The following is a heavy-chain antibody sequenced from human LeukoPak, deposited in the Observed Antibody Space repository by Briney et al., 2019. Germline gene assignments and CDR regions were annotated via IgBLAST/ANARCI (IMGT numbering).Heavy chain of an antibody. CDR2: IYYSGST. CDR3: ARDYGESSGGGFQH. J-gene: IGHJ1*01. Sequence: PSETLSLTCTVSGGSMSNYYWSWIRQPPGKGLEWIGFIYYSGSTNYNPSLKSRVTISVDTSKNQFSLKLSSVSAADTAVYYCARDYGESSGGGFQHWGQGTLVTVSS. D-gene: IGHD6-19*01. CDR1: GGSMSNYY. V-gene: IGHV4-59*01.